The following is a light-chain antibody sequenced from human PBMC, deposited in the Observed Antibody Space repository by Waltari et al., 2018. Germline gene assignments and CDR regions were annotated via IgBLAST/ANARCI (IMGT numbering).Light chain of an antibody. Sequence: QSVLTQPPSASATPGLRVPIPCSGGSSNIGSNIVNWYQQVPGTAPQLLIYSNDQRPSGVPDRFSGSKSGTSASLAISGLQSDDEADYYCAAWDDSLHAVLFGGGTKLTAL. CDR1: SSNIGSNI. CDR2: SND. CDR3: AAWDDSLHAVL. V-gene: IGLV1-44*01. J-gene: IGLJ2*01.